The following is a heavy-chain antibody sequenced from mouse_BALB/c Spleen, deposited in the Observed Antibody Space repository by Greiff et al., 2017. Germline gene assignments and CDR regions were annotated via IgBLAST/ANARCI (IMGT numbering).Heavy chain of an antibody. J-gene: IGHJ4*01. D-gene: IGHD3-3*01. CDR1: GFTFSSFG. CDR2: ISSGSSTI. V-gene: IGHV5-17*02. CDR3: ARGRAGTWYYAMDY. Sequence: EVKVEESGGGLVQPGGSRKLSCAASGFTFSSFGMHWVRQAPEKGLEWVAYISSGSSTIYYADTVKGRFTISRDNPKNTLFLQMTSLRSEDTAMYYCARGRAGTWYYAMDYWGQGTSVTVSS.